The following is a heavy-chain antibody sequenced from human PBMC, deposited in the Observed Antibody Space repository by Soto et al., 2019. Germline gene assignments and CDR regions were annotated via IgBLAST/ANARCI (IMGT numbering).Heavy chain of an antibody. V-gene: IGHV2-5*02. D-gene: IGHD4-17*01. CDR3: AHATTVTTLDN. CDR1: GFSLSTSGVG. J-gene: IGHJ4*02. Sequence: QITLNESGPTLVKPTQTLTLTCTFSGFSLSTSGVGVGWIRQPPGKALEWLALLYWDADELYNPSLKNRLTLTKDTSKSRVVLTMTNIDPADTATYYCAHATTVTTLDNWGQGTLVTVSS. CDR2: LYWDADE.